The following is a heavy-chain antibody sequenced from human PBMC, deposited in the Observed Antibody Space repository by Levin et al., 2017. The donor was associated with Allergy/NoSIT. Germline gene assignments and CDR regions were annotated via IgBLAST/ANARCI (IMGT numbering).Heavy chain of an antibody. CDR1: GFNVSNYY. CDR2: IHSDSNT. D-gene: IGHD4-17*01. Sequence: GGSLRLSCAASGFNVSNYYMTWVRQAPGKGLEWVSVIHSDSNTYCADSVKGRFTISRDESKNTLHLQMNRLRAEDTAVYYCARTSFATVTHGAFDLWGQGTMVTVSS. V-gene: IGHV3-53*01. J-gene: IGHJ3*01. CDR3: ARTSFATVTHGAFDL.